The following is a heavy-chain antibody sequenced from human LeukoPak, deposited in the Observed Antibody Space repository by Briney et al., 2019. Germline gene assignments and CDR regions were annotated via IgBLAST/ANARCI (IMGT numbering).Heavy chain of an antibody. Sequence: ASVKVSCKASGYTFTSYDINWVRQATGQGLEWMGWMNPNSGNTGYAQKFQGRVTMTRNTSISTAYMELSSLRSEDTAVYYCARGISTTPYYYDSSGYYYWFDPWGQGTLVTVSS. CDR1: GYTFTSYD. J-gene: IGHJ5*02. D-gene: IGHD3-22*01. CDR2: MNPNSGNT. V-gene: IGHV1-8*01. CDR3: ARGISTTPYYYDSSGYYYWFDP.